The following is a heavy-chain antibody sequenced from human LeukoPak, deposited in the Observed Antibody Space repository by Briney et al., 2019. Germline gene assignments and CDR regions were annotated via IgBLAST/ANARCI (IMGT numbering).Heavy chain of an antibody. Sequence: GGSLRLSCAASGFTFSSYAMSWVRQAPGTGLEWVSAISGSGGSTYYADSVKGRFTISRDNSKNTLYLQMNSLRAEDTAVYYCARYYDSRSDYWGQGTLVTVSS. CDR2: ISGSGGST. CDR1: GFTFSSYA. J-gene: IGHJ4*02. V-gene: IGHV3-23*01. CDR3: ARYYDSRSDY. D-gene: IGHD3-22*01.